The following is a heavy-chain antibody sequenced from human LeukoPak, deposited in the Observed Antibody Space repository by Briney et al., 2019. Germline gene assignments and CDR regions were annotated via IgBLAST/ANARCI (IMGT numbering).Heavy chain of an antibody. CDR2: FDPEDGET. CDR1: GYTLTELS. D-gene: IGHD3-10*01. CDR3: ATVMRWFGDPYYMDV. Sequence: ASVKVFCKVSGYTLTELSMQWVRQAPGKGLEWMGGFDPEDGETIYAQKFQGRVTMTEDTSTGTAYMELSSLRSEDTAVYYCATVMRWFGDPYYMDVWGKGTTVTVSS. V-gene: IGHV1-24*01. J-gene: IGHJ6*03.